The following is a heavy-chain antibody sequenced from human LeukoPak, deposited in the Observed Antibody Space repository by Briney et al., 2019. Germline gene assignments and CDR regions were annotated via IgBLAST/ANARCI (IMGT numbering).Heavy chain of an antibody. CDR3: AGDSSSSGHYFDY. CDR2: SIPIFGTA. D-gene: IGHD6-6*01. V-gene: IGHV1-69*05. CDR1: GGTFRSYA. Sequence: SVKVSCKASGGTFRSYAIIWVRQAPGQGLEWMGGSIPIFGTANYAQKFQGRVTITTDESTSTAYMELSSLRSEDTAVYYCAGDSSSSGHYFDYWGQGTLVTVSS. J-gene: IGHJ4*02.